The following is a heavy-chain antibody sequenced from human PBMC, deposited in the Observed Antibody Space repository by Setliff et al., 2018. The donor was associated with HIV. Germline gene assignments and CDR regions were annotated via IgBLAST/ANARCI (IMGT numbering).Heavy chain of an antibody. J-gene: IGHJ4*02. V-gene: IGHV4-34*01. CDR3: MRGRSITIFGVAYFDF. CDR1: GGSFSGYS. Sequence: SETLSLTCAVYGGSFSGYSWIWIRQPPGKGLEWIGEINHSGSTNYNSSLKSRVTISVDKSKNLFSLKLSSVTAADTAMYYCMRGRSITIFGVAYFDFWGQGTQVTVSS. D-gene: IGHD3-3*01. CDR2: INHSGST.